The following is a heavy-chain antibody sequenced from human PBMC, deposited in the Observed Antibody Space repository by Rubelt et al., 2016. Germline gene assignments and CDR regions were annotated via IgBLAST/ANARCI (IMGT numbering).Heavy chain of an antibody. CDR3: ARYDYYGSGSPDY. Sequence: QVQLQESGPGLVKASETLSLTCTVSDYSISSGYYWGWIRQPPGKGLEWIGEINHSGSTNYNPSLKSRVTISVDTSKNQFSLKLSSVTAADTAVYYCARYDYYGSGSPDYWGQGTLVTVSS. CDR2: INHSGST. J-gene: IGHJ4*02. D-gene: IGHD3-10*01. V-gene: IGHV4-38-2*02. CDR1: DYSISSGYY.